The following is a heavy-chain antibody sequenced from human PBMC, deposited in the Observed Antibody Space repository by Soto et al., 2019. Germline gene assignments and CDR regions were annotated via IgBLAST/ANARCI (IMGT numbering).Heavy chain of an antibody. V-gene: IGHV3-72*01. CDR2: TENKANSYTT. CDR3: TRDYGSGRGWFDP. Sequence: EVQLVESGGGLVQPGGSLRLSCAASGFTFSDHYMDWVRQAPGKRLEWVGRTENKANSYTTEYAASVKGRFTISRDDSKNSLYLQMNSLKSEDTAVYYCTRDYGSGRGWFDPWGQGTLVTVSS. J-gene: IGHJ5*02. D-gene: IGHD3-10*01. CDR1: GFTFSDHY.